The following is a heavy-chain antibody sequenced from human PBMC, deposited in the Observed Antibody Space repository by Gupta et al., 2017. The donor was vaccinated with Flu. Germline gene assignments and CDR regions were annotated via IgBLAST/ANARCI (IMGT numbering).Heavy chain of an antibody. D-gene: IGHD2-21*02. V-gene: IGHV5-10-1*01. J-gene: IGHJ4*02. CDR2: IDPSDSHT. Sequence: VQLVQSGSEVRKPGESLRISCQGLGYKFSNYWITWVRQMPGKGLEWMGKIDPSDSHTNYSPSFQGLVTISADKSKDTAYLHWSGLRASDTAMYYCVRHSGDCLGDSCYLHYWGLGTLVSVSP. CDR3: VRHSGDCLGDSCYLHY. CDR1: GYKFSNYW.